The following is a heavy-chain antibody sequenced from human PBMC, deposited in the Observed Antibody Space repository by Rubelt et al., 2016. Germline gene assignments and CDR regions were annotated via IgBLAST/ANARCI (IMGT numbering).Heavy chain of an antibody. Sequence: QVQLQQWGAGLLKPSETLSLTCAVYGGSFSGYYWSWIRQPPGKGLEWIGEINHSGSTNYNPSLKSRVTISGDTSKDQLSRKLSSVTAADTAVYYCARGLARAAAAPRRLWFDPWGQGTLVTVSS. CDR1: GGSFSGYY. CDR3: ARGLARAAAAPRRLWFDP. V-gene: IGHV4-34*01. J-gene: IGHJ5*02. D-gene: IGHD6-13*01. CDR2: INHSGST.